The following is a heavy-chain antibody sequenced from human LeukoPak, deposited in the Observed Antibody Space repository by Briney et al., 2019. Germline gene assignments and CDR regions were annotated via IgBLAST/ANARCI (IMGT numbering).Heavy chain of an antibody. J-gene: IGHJ4*02. Sequence: GGSLRLSCAASGFTFSDYGMHWVRQAPGKGLEWAAVIANDGRDKKYADSVRGRFTISRDNSKNTVYLQMNSLRAEDTAVFYCVKDMKIKAAGYYFDYWGQGTLVTVSS. V-gene: IGHV3-30*18. CDR2: IANDGRDK. CDR1: GFTFSDYG. D-gene: IGHD6-13*01. CDR3: VKDMKIKAAGYYFDY.